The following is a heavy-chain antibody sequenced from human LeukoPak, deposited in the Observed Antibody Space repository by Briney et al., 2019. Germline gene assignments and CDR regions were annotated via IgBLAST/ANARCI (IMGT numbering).Heavy chain of an antibody. CDR2: ISWNSGSI. Sequence: PGGSLRLSCAASGFTFDDYAMHWVRQAPGKGLEWVSGISWNSGSIGYADSVKGRFTISRDNAKNSLYLQMNSLRAEDTAVYYCARGGRKIDYQRQLERQGVDYWGQGTLVTVSS. J-gene: IGHJ4*02. CDR1: GFTFDDYA. V-gene: IGHV3-9*01. CDR3: ARGGRKIDYQRQLERQGVDY. D-gene: IGHD1-1*01.